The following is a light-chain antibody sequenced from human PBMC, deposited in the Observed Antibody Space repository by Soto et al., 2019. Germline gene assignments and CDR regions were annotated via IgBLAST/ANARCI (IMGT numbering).Light chain of an antibody. Sequence: DIQMTQSASTLSASLGERVTITCRARQSVSNWLAWYQQKPGKAPKLLIYAASSLQSGVPSRFSGSGSGTEFTLTISSLKPDDIATYYCQQCHRYLTFGQGTRLEIK. CDR3: QQCHRYLT. V-gene: IGKV1-5*01. J-gene: IGKJ5*01. CDR2: AAS. CDR1: QSVSNW.